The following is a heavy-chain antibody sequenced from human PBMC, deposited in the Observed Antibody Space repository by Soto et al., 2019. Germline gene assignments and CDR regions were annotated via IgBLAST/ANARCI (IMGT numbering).Heavy chain of an antibody. V-gene: IGHV4-59*01. CDR3: ARFEDLEPGDI. Sequence: QVQLQESGPGLVKPSETLSLTCTVSGGSISSSYWSWIRQPPGKGLGWIGYIYYSGSTNYNPSLKSRLSTTVDTSKNQLSLKQSSVTAADTAVYYCARFEDLEPGDIWGQGKMVTVSS. CDR2: IYYSGST. CDR1: GGSISSSY. D-gene: IGHD1-1*01. J-gene: IGHJ3*02.